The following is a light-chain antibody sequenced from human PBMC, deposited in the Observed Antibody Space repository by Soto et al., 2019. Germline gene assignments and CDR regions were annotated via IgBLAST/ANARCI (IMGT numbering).Light chain of an antibody. CDR2: AAS. CDR1: QGISSY. V-gene: IGKV1-27*01. J-gene: IGKJ3*01. CDR3: QKYNSAPLT. Sequence: DIQMTQSPSTLSASIGDRVTMTCRASQGISSYLAWYQQKPGKVPKLLIYAASTLRSGVPSRFIGSGSGTDFTLTISSLQPEDVATYYCQKYNSAPLTFGPGTKVDIK.